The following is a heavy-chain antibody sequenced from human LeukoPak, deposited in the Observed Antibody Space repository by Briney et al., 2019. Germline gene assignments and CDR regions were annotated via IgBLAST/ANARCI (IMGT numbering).Heavy chain of an antibody. Sequence: SETLSLTCTVSGASISNYYWSWIRQPAGKGLEWIGRISTSGSTNYNPSLKSRVTMSVDTSKNQFSLKLSSVTAADTAVYYCARGSSWYGGFGYWGQGTLVTVSS. V-gene: IGHV4-4*07. CDR1: GASISNYY. J-gene: IGHJ4*02. D-gene: IGHD6-13*01. CDR3: ARGSSWYGGFGY. CDR2: ISTSGST.